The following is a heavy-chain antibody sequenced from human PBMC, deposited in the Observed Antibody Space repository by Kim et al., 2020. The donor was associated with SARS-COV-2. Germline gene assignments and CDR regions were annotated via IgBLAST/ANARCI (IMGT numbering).Heavy chain of an antibody. J-gene: IGHJ6*02. CDR2: IYPGDSDT. D-gene: IGHD4-17*01. CDR1: GYSFTSYW. V-gene: IGHV5-51*01. CDR3: ARQQGGYGDYNVERYYYYGMDV. Sequence: GESLKISCKGSGYSFTSYWIGWVRQMPGKGLEWMGIIYPGDSDTRYSPSFQGQVTISADKSISTAYLQWSSLKASDTAMYYCARQQGGYGDYNVERYYYYGMDVWGQGTTVTVSS.